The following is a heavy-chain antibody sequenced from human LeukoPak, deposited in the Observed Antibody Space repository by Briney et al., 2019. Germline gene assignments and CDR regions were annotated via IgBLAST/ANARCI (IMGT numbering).Heavy chain of an antibody. CDR3: ARRFYYDILTGYSN. CDR1: GDSVSRSDSY. CDR2: IYYSGST. V-gene: IGHV4-39*01. Sequence: SETLSLTCSVSGDSVSRSDSYWDWIRQPPGKGLEWIGTIYYSGSTYYNPSLKSRVTISVDTSKNQFSLKLSSVTAADTAVYYCARRFYYDILTGYSNWGQGTLVTVSS. J-gene: IGHJ4*02. D-gene: IGHD3-9*01.